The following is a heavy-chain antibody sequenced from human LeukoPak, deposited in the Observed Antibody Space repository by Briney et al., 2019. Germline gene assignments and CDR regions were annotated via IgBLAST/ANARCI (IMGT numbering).Heavy chain of an antibody. V-gene: IGHV4-34*01. CDR2: INHSGST. CDR3: ARPLGYSSSWYGY. J-gene: IGHJ4*02. CDR1: GGSFSGYY. D-gene: IGHD6-13*01. Sequence: SETLSLTCAVYGGSFSGYYWSWIRQPPGKGLEWIGEINHSGSTNYNPCLKSRVTISVDTSKNQFSLKLSSVTAADTAVYYCARPLGYSSSWYGYWGQGTLVTVSS.